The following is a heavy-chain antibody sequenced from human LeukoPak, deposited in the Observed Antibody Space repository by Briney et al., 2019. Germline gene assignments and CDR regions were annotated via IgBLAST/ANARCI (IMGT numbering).Heavy chain of an antibody. J-gene: IGHJ4*02. CDR2: INPNSGGT. CDR1: GYIFTRYY. D-gene: IGHD3-10*02. V-gene: IGHV1-2*02. CDR3: ARDLMDVRGVITPENYFDY. Sequence: ASVKVSCKASGYIFTRYYMHWLRQAPGQGLEWMGWINPNSGGTNYAQKFKGRVTMTRDTSISTAYMELSRLRSDDTAVYYCARDLMDVRGVITPENYFDYWGQGTLVTVSS.